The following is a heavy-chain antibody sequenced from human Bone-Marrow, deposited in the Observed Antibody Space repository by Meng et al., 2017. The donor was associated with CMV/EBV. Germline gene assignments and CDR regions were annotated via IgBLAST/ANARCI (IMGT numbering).Heavy chain of an antibody. CDR2: IKQDGSEK. D-gene: IGHD3-16*01. Sequence: ESLKISCAASGFTFSSYWMSWVRQAPGKGLEWVANIKQDGSEKYYVDSVKGRFTISRDNAKNSLYLQMNSLRAEDTAVYYCAADLAGYIWGQGTMVTVSS. CDR1: GFTFSSYW. V-gene: IGHV3-7*01. CDR3: AADLAGYI. J-gene: IGHJ3*02.